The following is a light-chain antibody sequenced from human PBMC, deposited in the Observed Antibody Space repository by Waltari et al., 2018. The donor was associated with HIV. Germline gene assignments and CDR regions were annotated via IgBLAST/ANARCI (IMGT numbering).Light chain of an antibody. CDR2: AAS. J-gene: IGKJ5*01. CDR1: QNISHK. V-gene: IGKV1-39*01. CDR3: QHTLSTPHT. Sequence: DIQMSQSPYSLSACVGARATITCRAPQNISHKLNWYKQTLRKAPELLIFAASNLHNGVPSRFRGSESGTVFTRAVNTLQPQHCATYCCQHTLSTPHTFG.